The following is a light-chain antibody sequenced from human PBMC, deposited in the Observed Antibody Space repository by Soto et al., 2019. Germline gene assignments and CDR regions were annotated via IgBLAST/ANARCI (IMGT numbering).Light chain of an antibody. CDR3: CSYAGSSTFVV. Sequence: QSALTQPASVSGSPGQSITISCTGTSSDVGSYNLVSWYQQHPGKAPELMIYEGSKRPSGVSNRFSGSKSGNTASLTISGLQAEDEADYYCCSYAGSSTFVVFGGGTKRTVL. V-gene: IGLV2-23*03. CDR2: EGS. J-gene: IGLJ2*01. CDR1: SSDVGSYNL.